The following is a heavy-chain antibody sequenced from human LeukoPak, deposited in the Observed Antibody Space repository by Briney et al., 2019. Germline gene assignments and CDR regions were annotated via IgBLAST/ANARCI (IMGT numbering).Heavy chain of an antibody. CDR2: IYHSGST. CDR1: GYSISSGYY. J-gene: IGHJ4*02. Sequence: PSETLSLTCAVSGYSISSGYYWGWIRQPPGKGLEWIGSIYHSGSTYYNPSLKSRVTISVDTSKNQFSLKLSSVTAADTAVYYCARHSSYGYNDYWGQGTLVTVSS. V-gene: IGHV4-38-2*01. D-gene: IGHD5-24*01. CDR3: ARHSSYGYNDY.